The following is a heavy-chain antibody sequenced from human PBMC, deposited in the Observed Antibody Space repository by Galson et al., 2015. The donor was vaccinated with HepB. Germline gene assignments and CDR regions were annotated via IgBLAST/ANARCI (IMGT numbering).Heavy chain of an antibody. J-gene: IGHJ4*02. V-gene: IGHV4-39*07. Sequence: LRLSCAASGFTFSSYSMNWVRQAPGKGLEWIGSIYYSGSTYYNPSLKSRVTISVDTSKNQFSLKLSSVTAADTAVYYCARDRGCSSTSCSIPWGCFDYWGQGTLVTVSS. D-gene: IGHD2-2*01. CDR3: ARDRGCSSTSCSIPWGCFDY. CDR1: GFTFSSYS. CDR2: IYYSGST.